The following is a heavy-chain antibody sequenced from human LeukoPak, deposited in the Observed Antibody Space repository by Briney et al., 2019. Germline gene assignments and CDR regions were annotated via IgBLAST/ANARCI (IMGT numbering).Heavy chain of an antibody. CDR2: ISGSGATT. D-gene: IGHD1-1*01. J-gene: IGHJ4*02. V-gene: IGHV3-23*01. CDR1: GFTFINSA. Sequence: QTGGSLRLSCAASGFTFINSAMTWVRQAPGKGLEWVAVISGSGATTYYADSVKGRFTISRDNSKSTLFLQMESLRDDDTAVYYCAKDRDGYSWSEQFDYWGQGTLVSVTS. CDR3: AKDRDGYSWSEQFDY.